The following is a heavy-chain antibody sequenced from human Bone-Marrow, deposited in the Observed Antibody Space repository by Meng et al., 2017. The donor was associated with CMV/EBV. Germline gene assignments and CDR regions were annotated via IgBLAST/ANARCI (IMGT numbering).Heavy chain of an antibody. Sequence: ASVKVSCKASGYTFTGYYMHWVRQAPGQGLEWMGWINPNSGGANYAQKFQGRVTMTRDTSISTVYMELSRLTFDDTDVYYCARDQQTSLAYWGQGTRVTGSS. V-gene: IGHV1-2*02. J-gene: IGHJ4*02. CDR1: GYTFTGYY. CDR2: INPNSGGA. D-gene: IGHD2-21*01. CDR3: ARDQQTSLAY.